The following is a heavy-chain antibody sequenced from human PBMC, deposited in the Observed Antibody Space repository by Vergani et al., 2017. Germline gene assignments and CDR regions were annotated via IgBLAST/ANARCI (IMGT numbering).Heavy chain of an antibody. CDR1: GGTFSSYA. CDR3: AGGGVRWFGEWQYAFDI. V-gene: IGHV1-69*01. J-gene: IGHJ3*02. CDR2: IIPIFGTA. Sequence: QVQLVQSGAEVKKPGSSVKVSCKASGGTFSSYAISWVRQAPGQGLEWMGGIIPIFGTANYAQKFQGRVTITADESTSTANMELSSLRSEDTAVYYCAGGGVRWFGEWQYAFDIGGQGTMVTVSS. D-gene: IGHD3-10*01.